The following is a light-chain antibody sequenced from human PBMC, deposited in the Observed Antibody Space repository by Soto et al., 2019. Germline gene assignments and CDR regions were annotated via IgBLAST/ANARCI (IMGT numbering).Light chain of an antibody. Sequence: DDRLTQSPSTLSASVGDRVTISCRASQDIGDWLAWYQQKPGKAPKLLIHRVSRLQSGVPVRFSGSGSETEFTLTISSLQPEDFATYYCQQANSFPPTFGGGTKVEIK. J-gene: IGKJ4*01. CDR1: QDIGDW. V-gene: IGKV1-12*01. CDR2: RVS. CDR3: QQANSFPPT.